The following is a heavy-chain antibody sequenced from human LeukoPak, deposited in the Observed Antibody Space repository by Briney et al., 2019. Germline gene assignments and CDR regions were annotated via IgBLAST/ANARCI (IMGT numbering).Heavy chain of an antibody. D-gene: IGHD1-26*01. J-gene: IGHJ4*02. Sequence: GGSLRLSCAASGFTFSSYEMNWVRQAPGKGLEWVSYISSSGSTIYYADSVKGRFTISRYNAKNSLYLQMNSLRAEDTAVYYCSRDLRGADDYWGQGTLVTVSS. V-gene: IGHV3-48*03. CDR2: ISSSGSTI. CDR1: GFTFSSYE. CDR3: SRDLRGADDY.